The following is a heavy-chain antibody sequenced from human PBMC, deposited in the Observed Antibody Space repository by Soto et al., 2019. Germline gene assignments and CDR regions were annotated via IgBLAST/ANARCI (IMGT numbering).Heavy chain of an antibody. J-gene: IGHJ5*02. Sequence: GASVKVSCKASGYTFTSYGISWVRQAPGQGLEWMGWISAYNGNTDYAQKLQGRVTMTTDTSTSTAYMELRSLRSDDTAVYYCARAITIFGVVRELTFSSWFDPWGQGTLVTVSS. CDR3: ARAITIFGVVRELTFSSWFDP. D-gene: IGHD3-3*01. V-gene: IGHV1-18*01. CDR2: ISAYNGNT. CDR1: GYTFTSYG.